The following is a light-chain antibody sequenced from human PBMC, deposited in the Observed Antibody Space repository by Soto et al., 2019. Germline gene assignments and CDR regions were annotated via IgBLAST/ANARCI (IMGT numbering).Light chain of an antibody. J-gene: IGKJ1*01. Sequence: DIQMTQSPSTLSGSVGDRVTITCRASQTISSWLAWYQQKPGKAPKLLIYKASTLKSGVPSRFSGSGSGTEFTLTINSLQSEDFAVYYCQQYNNWPRTFCQGTKVDIK. CDR2: KAS. CDR3: QQYNNWPRT. V-gene: IGKV1-5*03. CDR1: QTISSW.